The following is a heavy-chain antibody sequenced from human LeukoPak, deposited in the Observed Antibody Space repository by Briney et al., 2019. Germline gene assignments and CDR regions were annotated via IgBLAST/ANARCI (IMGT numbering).Heavy chain of an antibody. CDR2: ISSSSSYT. D-gene: IGHD6-19*01. J-gene: IGHJ4*02. V-gene: IGHV3-11*06. Sequence: GGSLRLSCAASGFTFSDYYMSWIRQAPGKGLEWVSYISSSSSYTNYADSVKGRFTISRDNAKSSLYLQMNSLRAEDTAVYYCARAAVAVDYWGQGTLVTVSS. CDR3: ARAAVAVDY. CDR1: GFTFSDYY.